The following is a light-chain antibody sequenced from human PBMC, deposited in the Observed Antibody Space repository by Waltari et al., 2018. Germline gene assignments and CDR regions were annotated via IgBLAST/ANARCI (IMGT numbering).Light chain of an antibody. Sequence: DIQLTQSPSFLSASVGDRVTITCRASQGISSYLAGYQQKPGKAPKLLIYAASTLQSGVPSRFSGSGSGTEFTLTISSLQPEDFATYYCQQLNSYLRTFGQGTKLEIK. CDR2: AAS. V-gene: IGKV1-9*01. CDR1: QGISSY. CDR3: QQLNSYLRT. J-gene: IGKJ2*01.